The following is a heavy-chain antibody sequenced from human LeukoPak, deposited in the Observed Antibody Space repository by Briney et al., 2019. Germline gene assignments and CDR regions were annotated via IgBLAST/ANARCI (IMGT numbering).Heavy chain of an antibody. J-gene: IGHJ5*02. CDR3: ARDSGATGEVKFDP. V-gene: IGHV4-4*07. D-gene: IGHD3-16*01. Sequence: QTSETLSLTCTVSGDSISRYYWSWIRQPAGKGLEWIGRIYNGGIITYNPSLKSRVTMSIDTSNNQFSLRLRFVTAADTAVYYCARDSGATGEVKFDPWGQGTLVTVSS. CDR2: IYNGGII. CDR1: GDSISRYY.